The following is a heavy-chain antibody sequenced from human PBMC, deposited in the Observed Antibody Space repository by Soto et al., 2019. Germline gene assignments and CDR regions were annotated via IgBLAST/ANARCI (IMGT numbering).Heavy chain of an antibody. CDR2: MNPNSGNT. CDR1: GYTFTRYD. Sequence: ASVKVSCKASGYTFTRYDINWGRQATGQGLEWMGWMNPNSGNTGYAQKFQGRVTMTRNTSISTAYMELSSLRSEDTAVYYCARGVGFISFFGEVIINGWFALRGQGTLVTGSS. CDR3: ARGVGFISFFGEVIINGWFAL. J-gene: IGHJ5*02. V-gene: IGHV1-8*01. D-gene: IGHD3-3*01.